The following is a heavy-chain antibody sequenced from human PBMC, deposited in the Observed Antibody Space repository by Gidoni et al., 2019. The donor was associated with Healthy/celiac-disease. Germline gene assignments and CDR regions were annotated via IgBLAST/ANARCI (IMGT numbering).Heavy chain of an antibody. CDR1: GFTFDVYA. J-gene: IGHJ4*02. CDR2: ISWNSGSI. D-gene: IGHD6-13*01. CDR3: AKDMSGAAAGTPFDY. V-gene: IGHV3-9*01. Sequence: EVQLVESGGGLVQPGRSLRLSCAASGFTFDVYAMHWVRQAPGKGLEWGSGISWNSGSIGYADSVKGRFTISRDNAKNSLYLQMNSLRAEDTALYYCAKDMSGAAAGTPFDYWGQGTLVTVSS.